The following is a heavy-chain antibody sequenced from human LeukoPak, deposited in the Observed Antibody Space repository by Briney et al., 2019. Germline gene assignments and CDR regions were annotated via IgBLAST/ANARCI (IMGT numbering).Heavy chain of an antibody. CDR1: GYTFTSYG. CDR2: ISAYNGNT. V-gene: IGHV1-18*01. Sequence: ASVKVSCKASGYTFTSYGISWVRRAPGQGLEWMGWISAYNGNTNYAQKLQGRVTMTTDTSTSTAYMELRSLRSDDTAVYYCARDYGDSDYYYYGMDVWGQGTTVTVSS. CDR3: ARDYGDSDYYYYGMDV. J-gene: IGHJ6*02. D-gene: IGHD4-17*01.